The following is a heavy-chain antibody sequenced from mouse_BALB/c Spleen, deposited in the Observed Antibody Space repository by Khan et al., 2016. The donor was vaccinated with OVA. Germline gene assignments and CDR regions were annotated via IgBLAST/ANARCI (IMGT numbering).Heavy chain of an antibody. J-gene: IGHJ2*01. V-gene: IGHV3-2*02. CDR3: TRTARIKY. Sequence: EVQLQESGPGLVKPSQSLSLTCTVTGYSITSGYGWNWIRQFPGNKLEWMGYISYSGSTNYNPSRKSRISITRDTTNNQFFLQLNSETTEDTSTDYDTRTARIKYWGQGTTLTVSS. D-gene: IGHD1-2*01. CDR1: GYSITSGYG. CDR2: ISYSGST.